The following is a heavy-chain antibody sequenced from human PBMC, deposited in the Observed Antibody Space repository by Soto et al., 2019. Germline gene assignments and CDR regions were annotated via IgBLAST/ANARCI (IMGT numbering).Heavy chain of an antibody. CDR1: GFTFDNDA. V-gene: IGHV3-49*04. Sequence: EVQLVESGGGLVQPGRSLRLSCTASGFTFDNDAMSWVRQAPGKGLEWVGFIRSKAYGGTTENAASVKGRFTISRDDSKSIAYLQMNSLKTEDTAVYYCARNDGSGTYSAVHYWGQGTLVIVSS. CDR3: ARNDGSGTYSAVHY. CDR2: IRSKAYGGTT. D-gene: IGHD3-10*01. J-gene: IGHJ4*02.